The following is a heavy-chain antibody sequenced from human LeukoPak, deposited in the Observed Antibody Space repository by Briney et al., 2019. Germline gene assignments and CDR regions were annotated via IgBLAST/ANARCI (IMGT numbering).Heavy chain of an antibody. V-gene: IGHV3-9*01. D-gene: IGHD3-10*01. CDR3: ASSKGFDY. CDR1: GFTFDDYA. CDR2: ISWNSGSI. J-gene: IGHJ4*02. Sequence: PGRSLRLSCAASGFTFDDYAMHWVRQAPGKGLEWVSGISWNSGSIGYADSVKGRFTISRDNAKNSLYLQMNSLRAEDTAVYYCASSKGFDYWGQGTLVTVSS.